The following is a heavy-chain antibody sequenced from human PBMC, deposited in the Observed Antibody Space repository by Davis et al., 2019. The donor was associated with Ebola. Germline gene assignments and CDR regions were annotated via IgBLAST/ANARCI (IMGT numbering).Heavy chain of an antibody. Sequence: SETLSLTCAVYGGSFSGYYWSWIRQPPGKGLEWIGEINHSGSTNYNPSLKSRVTISVDTSKNQFSLKLSSVTAADTAVYYCARRYYYDSSGYYYDIWGQGTMVTVSS. CDR3: ARRYYYDSSGYYYDI. J-gene: IGHJ3*02. D-gene: IGHD3-22*01. CDR2: INHSGST. V-gene: IGHV4-34*01. CDR1: GGSFSGYY.